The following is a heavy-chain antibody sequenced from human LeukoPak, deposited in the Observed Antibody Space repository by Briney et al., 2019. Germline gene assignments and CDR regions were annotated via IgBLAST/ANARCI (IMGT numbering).Heavy chain of an antibody. CDR3: ARGTSGSYLFDY. D-gene: IGHD1-26*01. Sequence: SQTLSLTCTVSGGSISSGSYYWSWIRQPAGKGLEWIGRIYTSGSTNYNPSLKSRVTISVDTSKNQFSLKLSSVTAADTAVYYCARGTSGSYLFDYWGQGTLVTVSS. CDR2: IYTSGST. CDR1: GGSISSGSYY. J-gene: IGHJ4*02. V-gene: IGHV4-61*02.